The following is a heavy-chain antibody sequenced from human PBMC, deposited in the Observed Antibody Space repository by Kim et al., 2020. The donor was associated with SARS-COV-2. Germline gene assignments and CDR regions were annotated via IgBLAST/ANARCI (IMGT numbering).Heavy chain of an antibody. CDR2: IYYSGST. CDR3: ARGHLGAGETLFDY. Sequence: SETLSLTCTVSGGSISSYYWSWIRQPPGKGLEWIGYIYYSGSTNYNPSLKSRVTISVDTSKNQFSLKLSSVTAADTAVYYCARGHLGAGETLFDYWGQGTLVTVSS. D-gene: IGHD1-26*01. J-gene: IGHJ4*02. CDR1: GGSISSYY. V-gene: IGHV4-59*01.